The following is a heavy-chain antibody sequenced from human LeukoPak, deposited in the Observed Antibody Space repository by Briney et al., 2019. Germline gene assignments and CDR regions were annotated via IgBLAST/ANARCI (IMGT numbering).Heavy chain of an antibody. J-gene: IGHJ4*02. D-gene: IGHD3-10*01. CDR1: GGSIGNYY. Sequence: PSETLSLTCTVSGGSIGNYYWNWIRQPPGKGLEWIGYIDYTGSTNYNPPLKSRVTISVDTSKSQFSLKEYSVTAADTAVYYCARTMVRGVFDYWGQGILVTVSS. CDR3: ARTMVRGVFDY. V-gene: IGHV4-30-4*08. CDR2: IDYTGST.